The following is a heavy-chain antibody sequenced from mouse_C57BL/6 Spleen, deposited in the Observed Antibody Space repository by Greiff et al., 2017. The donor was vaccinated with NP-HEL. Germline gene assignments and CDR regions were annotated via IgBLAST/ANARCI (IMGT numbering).Heavy chain of an antibody. CDR1: GYSFTDYN. Sequence: VHVKQSGPELVKPGASVKISCKASGYSFTDYNMNWVKQSNGKSLEWIGVINPNYGTTSYNQKFKGKATLTVDQSSSTAYMQLNSLTSEDSAVYYCAREDLLLRSSCFDVWGTGTTVTVSS. CDR3: AREDLLLRSSCFDV. V-gene: IGHV1-39*01. CDR2: INPNYGTT. D-gene: IGHD1-1*01. J-gene: IGHJ1*03.